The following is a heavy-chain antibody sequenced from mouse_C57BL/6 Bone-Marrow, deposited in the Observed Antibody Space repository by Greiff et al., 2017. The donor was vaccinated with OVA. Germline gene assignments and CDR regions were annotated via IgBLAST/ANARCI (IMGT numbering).Heavy chain of an antibody. CDR1: GYTFTSYG. V-gene: IGHV1-81*01. Sequence: QVQLQQSGAELARPGASVKLSCKASGYTFTSYGISWVKQRTGQGLEWIGEIYPRSGNTYYNEKFKGKATLTADKSSSTAYMELRSLTSEDSAVYFCSTSWILFAYWGQGTLVTVSA. D-gene: IGHD1-1*01. J-gene: IGHJ3*01. CDR2: IYPRSGNT. CDR3: STSWILFAY.